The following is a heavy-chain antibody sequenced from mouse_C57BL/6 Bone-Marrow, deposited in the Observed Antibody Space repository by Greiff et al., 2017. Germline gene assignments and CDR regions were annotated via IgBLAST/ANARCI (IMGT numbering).Heavy chain of an antibody. Sequence: QSGAELVKPGASVKLSCPASGFNIKDYYIHWVKQRTEQGLEWIGRIDPEDGETKYAPKVQDKATITADTSSNTAYLQLSSLTSEDTDVYYCTRSLIFYGTNYWGQGTTLTVSS. J-gene: IGHJ2*01. CDR3: TRSLIFYGTNY. CDR2: IDPEDGET. V-gene: IGHV14-2*01. CDR1: GFNIKDYY. D-gene: IGHD1-1*01.